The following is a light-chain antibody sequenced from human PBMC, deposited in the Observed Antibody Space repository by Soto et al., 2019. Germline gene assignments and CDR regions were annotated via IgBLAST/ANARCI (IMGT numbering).Light chain of an antibody. CDR2: DAS. J-gene: IGKJ2*02. V-gene: IGKV3-20*01. Sequence: EIVLTQSPGTLSLSPGERATLSCRASQSVYSSYLAWYQQKPGQAPRLLIYDASSRATGIPDRFSGSGSGTDFTLTISRLEPEDCAVYYCQQYGNLWTFGQGTKLEI. CDR1: QSVYSSY. CDR3: QQYGNLWT.